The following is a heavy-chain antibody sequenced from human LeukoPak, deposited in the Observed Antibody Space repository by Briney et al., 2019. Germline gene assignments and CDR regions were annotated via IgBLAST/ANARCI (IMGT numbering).Heavy chain of an antibody. CDR1: GGTFSSYA. J-gene: IGHJ5*02. Sequence: ASVKVSCKASGGTFSSYAISWVRQAPGQGLEWMGGIIPIFGTANYAQKFQGRVTITADESTNTAYMELSSLRSEDTAVYYCARAPDSSGWYGGWFDPWGQGTLVTVSS. CDR3: ARAPDSSGWYGGWFDP. D-gene: IGHD6-19*01. V-gene: IGHV1-69*13. CDR2: IIPIFGTA.